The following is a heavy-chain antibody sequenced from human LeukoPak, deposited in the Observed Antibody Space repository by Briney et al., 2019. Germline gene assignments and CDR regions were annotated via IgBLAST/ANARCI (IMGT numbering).Heavy chain of an antibody. CDR3: AKHSRTGSSFDPFEY. CDR1: GYSFTSYW. CDR2: IYPGDSDT. V-gene: IGHV5-51*01. J-gene: IGHJ4*02. Sequence: GESLKISCKGSGYSFTSYWIGWVRQMPGKGLEWMGIIYPGDSDTRYSPSFQGQVTISADKSISTAYLQWSSLKASDTAVYYCAKHSRTGSSFDPFEYWGQGTLVTVSS. D-gene: IGHD3-10*01.